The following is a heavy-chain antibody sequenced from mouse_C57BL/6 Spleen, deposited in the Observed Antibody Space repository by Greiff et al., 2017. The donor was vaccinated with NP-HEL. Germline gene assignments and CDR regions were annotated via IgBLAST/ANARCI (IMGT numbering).Heavy chain of an antibody. CDR2: INYDGSST. Sequence: EVQLVESEGGLVQPGSSMKLSCTASGFTFSDYYMAWVRQVPEKGLEWVANINYDGSSTYYLDSLKSRFIISRDNAKNILYLQMSSLKSEDTATYYCARICLYYFDYWGQGTTLTVSS. V-gene: IGHV5-16*01. CDR1: GFTFSDYY. CDR3: ARICLYYFDY. D-gene: IGHD6-1*01. J-gene: IGHJ2*01.